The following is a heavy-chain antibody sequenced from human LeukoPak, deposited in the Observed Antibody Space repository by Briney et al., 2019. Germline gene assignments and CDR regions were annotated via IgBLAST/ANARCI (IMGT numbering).Heavy chain of an antibody. CDR2: INWNGGST. V-gene: IGHV3-20*04. D-gene: IGHD2-2*01. CDR1: GFTFDDYG. J-gene: IGHJ3*02. CDR3: ASLSSTSSTPAAFDI. Sequence: SGGSLRLSCAASGFTFDDYGLSWVRQAPGKGLEWVSGINWNGGSTGYADFVKGRFTISRDNAKNSLYLQMNSLRAEDTALYYCASLSSTSSTPAAFDIWGQGTMVTVSS.